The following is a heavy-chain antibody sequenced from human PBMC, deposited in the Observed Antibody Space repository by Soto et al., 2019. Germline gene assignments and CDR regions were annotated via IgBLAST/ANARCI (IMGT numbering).Heavy chain of an antibody. Sequence: QEQLVQSGAEVKKPGSSVKVSCKASGGTFSSYGISWVRQVPGQGLEWMGGVIPMYGTANHAQKFQGRVTMTADESTGTAYMELSSLRSEDTAVYFWARGVRRTTGWSPTNWFDPWGQGTLVTVSS. CDR3: ARGVRRTTGWSPTNWFDP. CDR2: VIPMYGTA. D-gene: IGHD6-19*01. CDR1: GGTFSSYG. J-gene: IGHJ5*02. V-gene: IGHV1-69*01.